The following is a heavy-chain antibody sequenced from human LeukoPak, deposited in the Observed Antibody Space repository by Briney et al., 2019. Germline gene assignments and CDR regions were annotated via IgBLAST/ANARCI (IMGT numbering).Heavy chain of an antibody. CDR2: ISYDGSNK. J-gene: IGHJ3*02. V-gene: IGHV3-30*04. Sequence: GGSMRLSCAASGFTFSSYAMHWVRQAPGKGLEWVAVISYDGSNKYYADSVKGRFTISRDNSKNTLYLQMNSLRAEDTAVYYCAKVATMVRGVLRGAFDIWGQGTMVTVSS. CDR1: GFTFSSYA. CDR3: AKVATMVRGVLRGAFDI. D-gene: IGHD3-10*01.